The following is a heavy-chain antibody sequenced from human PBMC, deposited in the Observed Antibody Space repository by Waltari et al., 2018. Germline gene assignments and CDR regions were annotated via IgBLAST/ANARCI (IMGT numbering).Heavy chain of an antibody. J-gene: IGHJ6*02. Sequence: EVQLVESGGGLVKPGGALRLSCAASGFTFSSNSMNWVGQAPGKGLGWVSSIIISSNYLYYADSVKGRFTISKDNAKNSVYLQINSLRAEDTAVYYCARGQWLVRYFYYYGMDVWGQGTTVTVSS. D-gene: IGHD6-19*01. CDR3: ARGQWLVRYFYYYGMDV. CDR1: GFTFSSNS. CDR2: IIISSNYL. V-gene: IGHV3-21*01.